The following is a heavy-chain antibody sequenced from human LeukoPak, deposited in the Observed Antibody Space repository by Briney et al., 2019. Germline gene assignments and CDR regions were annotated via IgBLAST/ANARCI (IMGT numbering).Heavy chain of an antibody. CDR1: GYSISSGYY. J-gene: IGHJ5*02. D-gene: IGHD1-26*01. Sequence: SETPSLTCSVSGYSISSGYYWGWIRQPPGKGLEWIGTIYHSGTTFYNPSLQSRVTVSLDTSKNQFSLKLSSVTAADMAVYYCAREVRSAWASFDPWGQGTLVTVSS. CDR3: AREVRSAWASFDP. V-gene: IGHV4-38-2*02. CDR2: IYHSGTT.